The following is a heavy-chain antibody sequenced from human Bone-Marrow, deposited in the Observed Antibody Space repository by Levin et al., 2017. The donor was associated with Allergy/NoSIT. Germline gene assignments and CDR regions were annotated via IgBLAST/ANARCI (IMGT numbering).Heavy chain of an antibody. V-gene: IGHV4-39*02. CDR3: AREGMGEAAGSFAF. Sequence: QTLSLTCTVSGGSINSGSHFWGWIRQPPGKGLEWIGSLYYSGTTYYNPSLKSRVTISEDPSNNQLSLNLTSVTAADPAVSYCAREGMGEAAGSFAFWVQGTLVTVSS. CDR2: LYYSGTT. D-gene: IGHD6-13*01. CDR1: GGSINSGSHF. J-gene: IGHJ4*02.